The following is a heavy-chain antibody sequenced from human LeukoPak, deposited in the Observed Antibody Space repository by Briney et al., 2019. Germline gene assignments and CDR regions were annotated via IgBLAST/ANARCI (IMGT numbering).Heavy chain of an antibody. J-gene: IGHJ4*02. CDR1: GGSISSYY. V-gene: IGHV4-59*01. D-gene: IGHD6-19*01. Sequence: SETLSLTCTVSGGSISSYYWSWIRQPPGKGLEWIGYIYYSGSTNYNPSLKSRVTISVDTSKNQFSLKLSSVTAADTAVYYCASSGWYPGYFDYWGQGILVTVSS. CDR3: ASSGWYPGYFDY. CDR2: IYYSGST.